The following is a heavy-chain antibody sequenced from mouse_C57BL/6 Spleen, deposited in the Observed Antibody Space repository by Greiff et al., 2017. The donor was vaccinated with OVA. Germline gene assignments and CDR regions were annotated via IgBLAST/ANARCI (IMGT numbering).Heavy chain of an antibody. CDR2: IRLKSDNYAT. D-gene: IGHD2-1*01. CDR3: TRNRNSYAMDY. V-gene: IGHV6-3*01. CDR1: GFTFSNYW. J-gene: IGHJ4*01. Sequence: EVQLQQSGGGLVQPGGSMKLSCVASGFTFSNYWMNWVRQSPEKGLEWVAQIRLKSDNYATHYAESVKGRFTISRDDSKSSVYLQMNNLRAEDTGIYYCTRNRNSYAMDYWGQGTSVTVSS.